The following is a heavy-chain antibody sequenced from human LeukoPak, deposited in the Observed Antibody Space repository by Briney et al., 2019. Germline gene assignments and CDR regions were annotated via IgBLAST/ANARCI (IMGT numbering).Heavy chain of an antibody. D-gene: IGHD1-26*01. CDR3: AVLTLGATTPFDY. CDR1: GYTFTSYD. Sequence: ASVKVSCKASGYTFTSYDINWVRQATGQGLEWMGWMNLNSGNTGYAQKFQGRVTMTRNTSISTAYMELSSLRSEDTAVCYCAVLTLGATTPFDYWGQGTLVTVSS. CDR2: MNLNSGNT. V-gene: IGHV1-8*01. J-gene: IGHJ4*02.